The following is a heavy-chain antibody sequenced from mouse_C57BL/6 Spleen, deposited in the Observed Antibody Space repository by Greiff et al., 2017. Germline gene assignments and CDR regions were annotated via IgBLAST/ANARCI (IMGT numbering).Heavy chain of an antibody. CDR2: IDPENGDT. CDR1: GFNIKDDY. Sequence: QLQQSGAELVRPGASVKLSCTASGFNIKDDYMHWVKQRPEQGLEWIGWIDPENGDTEYASKFQGKATITADTSSNTAYLQLSSLTSEDTAVYYCTTAGTYYYAMDYWGQGTSVTVSS. D-gene: IGHD4-1*01. V-gene: IGHV14-4*01. J-gene: IGHJ4*01. CDR3: TTAGTYYYAMDY.